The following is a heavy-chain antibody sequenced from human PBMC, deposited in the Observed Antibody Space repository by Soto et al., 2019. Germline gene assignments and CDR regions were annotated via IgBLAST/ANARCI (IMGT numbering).Heavy chain of an antibody. CDR3: AKVRGVFGVVTYYFDY. V-gene: IGHV3-30*18. CDR1: GFTFSSYG. CDR2: ISYDGSNK. D-gene: IGHD3-3*01. Sequence: QVQLVESGGGVVQPGRSLRLSCAASGFTFSSYGMHWVRQAPGKGLEWVAVISYDGSNKYYADSVKGRFTISRDNSKNTLYLQMNSLRAEDTAVYYCAKVRGVFGVVTYYFDYWGQGTLVTVS. J-gene: IGHJ4*02.